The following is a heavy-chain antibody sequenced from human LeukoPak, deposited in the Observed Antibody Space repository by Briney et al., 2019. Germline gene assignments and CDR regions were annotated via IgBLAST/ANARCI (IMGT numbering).Heavy chain of an antibody. CDR2: ISAYNGNT. V-gene: IGHV1-18*04. J-gene: IGHJ6*02. D-gene: IGHD2-2*01. Sequence: ASVKVSCKASGYTFTSYYMHWVRQAPGQGLEWMGWISAYNGNTNYAQKLQGRVTMTTDASTSTAYMELRSLRSDDTAVYYCARVFVAVPAFYGMDVWGQGTTVTVSS. CDR3: ARVFVAVPAFYGMDV. CDR1: GYTFTSYY.